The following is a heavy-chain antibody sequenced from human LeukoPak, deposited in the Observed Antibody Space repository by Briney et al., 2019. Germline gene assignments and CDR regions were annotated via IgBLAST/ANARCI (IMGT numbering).Heavy chain of an antibody. CDR3: AKELLTYFGGNYYYYGMDV. V-gene: IGHV3-30*18. CDR1: GFTFSSYG. Sequence: PGGSLRLSCAASGFTFSSYGMHWVRQAPGKGLEWVAVISYDGSNKYYADSVKGRFTISRDNSKNTLYLQMNSLRAEDTAVYYCAKELLTYFGGNYYYYGMDVWGQGTTVTVSS. J-gene: IGHJ6*02. D-gene: IGHD3-3*01. CDR2: ISYDGSNK.